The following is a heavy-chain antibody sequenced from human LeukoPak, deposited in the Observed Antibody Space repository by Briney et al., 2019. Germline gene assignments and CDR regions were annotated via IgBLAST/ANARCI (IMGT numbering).Heavy chain of an antibody. D-gene: IGHD6-13*01. CDR1: SGSISTSNYY. CDR2: IFYSGST. CDR3: ASHEAAGTTQSGPLDY. J-gene: IGHJ4*02. V-gene: IGHV4-39*01. Sequence: PSETLSLTCTVSSGSISTSNYYWGWVRQPPGKALEWIGNIFYSGSTYYSPSLKSRVTISVDTSKNQFSLKLSSVTAADTAVYYCASHEAAGTTQSGPLDYWGQGTLVTVSS.